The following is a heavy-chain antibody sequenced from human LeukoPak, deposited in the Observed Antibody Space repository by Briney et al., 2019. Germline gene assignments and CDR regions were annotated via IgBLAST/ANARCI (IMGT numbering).Heavy chain of an antibody. V-gene: IGHV4-38-2*02. Sequence: KPSETLSLTCTVSGYSISSGYYWTWIRQPPGKGLEWIGEIDHSGSTNYNPSLKSRVTISVDTSKNQFSLKLSSVTAADTAVYYCARANSGWSINFDYWDQGTLVTVSS. CDR2: IDHSGST. CDR1: GYSISSGYY. D-gene: IGHD6-19*01. J-gene: IGHJ4*02. CDR3: ARANSGWSINFDY.